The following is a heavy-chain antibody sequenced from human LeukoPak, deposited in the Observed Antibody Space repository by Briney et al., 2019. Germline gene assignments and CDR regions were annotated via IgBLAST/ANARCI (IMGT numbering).Heavy chain of an antibody. J-gene: IGHJ1*01. Sequence: SETLSLTCTVSGGSVRSGSYFWSWIRRPPGKGLEWIGHMYHSGSTNFNPSLKSRVTISVDTSKNQFSLKVSSVTAADTAVYYCARDIVGATYFQEWGQGTLVTVAS. V-gene: IGHV4-61*01. CDR2: MYHSGST. D-gene: IGHD1-26*01. CDR3: ARDIVGATYFQE. CDR1: GGSVRSGSYF.